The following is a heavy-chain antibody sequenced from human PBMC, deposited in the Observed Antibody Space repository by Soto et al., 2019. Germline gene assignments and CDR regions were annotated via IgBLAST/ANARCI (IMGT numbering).Heavy chain of an antibody. CDR3: TTEPLFEYSSSSGNFFDY. V-gene: IGHV3-15*01. D-gene: IGHD6-6*01. J-gene: IGHJ4*02. CDR2: IKSKTDGGTT. CDR1: GFTFSNAW. Sequence: GGSLRLSCAASGFTFSNAWMSWVRQAPGKGLEWVGRIKSKTDGGTTDYAAPVKGRFTISRDDSKNTLYLQMNSLKTEDTAVYYCTTEPLFEYSSSSGNFFDYWGQGNLVTVSS.